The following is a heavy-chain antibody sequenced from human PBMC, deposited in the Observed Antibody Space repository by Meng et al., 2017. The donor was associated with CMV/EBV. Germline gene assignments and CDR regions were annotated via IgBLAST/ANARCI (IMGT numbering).Heavy chain of an antibody. CDR1: GGCFSGYY. CDR2: INHSGST. V-gene: IGHV4-34*01. J-gene: IGHJ5*02. CDR3: ARGGNWFDP. Sequence: QGRLKQGGEGRLKPSETRALICAVYGGCFSGYYWRWSRQPPGKGLEWIGEINHSGSTNYNPSLKSRVTISVDTSKNQFSLKLSSVTAADTAVYYCARGGNWFDPWGQGTLVTVSS.